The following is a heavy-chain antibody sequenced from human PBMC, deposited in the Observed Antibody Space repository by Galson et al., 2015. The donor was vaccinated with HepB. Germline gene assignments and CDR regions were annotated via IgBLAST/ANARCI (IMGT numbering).Heavy chain of an antibody. V-gene: IGHV3-21*01. CDR3: ARDQASSSGYLLPDAFDI. J-gene: IGHJ3*02. D-gene: IGHD3-22*01. Sequence: SLRLSCAASGFTFSSYSMNWVRQAPGKGLEWVSSVSSSSSYIYYADSVKGRFTISRDNAKNSLYLQMNSLRAEDTAVYYCARDQASSSGYLLPDAFDIWGQGTMVTVSS. CDR2: VSSSSSYI. CDR1: GFTFSSYS.